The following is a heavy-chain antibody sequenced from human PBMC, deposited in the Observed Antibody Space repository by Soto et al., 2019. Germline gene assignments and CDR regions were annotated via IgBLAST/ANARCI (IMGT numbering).Heavy chain of an antibody. Sequence: ASVKVSCKVSGYTLTELSMHWVRQAPGKGLEWMGGFDPEDGETIYAQKFQGRVTMTEDTSTDTAYMELSRLRSEDTAVYYCATDILSIAARVGSTDYWGQGTLVTVSS. J-gene: IGHJ4*02. CDR3: ATDILSIAARVGSTDY. V-gene: IGHV1-24*01. CDR2: FDPEDGET. CDR1: GYTLTELS. D-gene: IGHD6-6*01.